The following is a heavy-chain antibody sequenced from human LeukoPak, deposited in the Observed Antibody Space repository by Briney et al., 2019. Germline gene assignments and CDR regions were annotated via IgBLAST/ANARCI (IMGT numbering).Heavy chain of an antibody. Sequence: GGSLRLSCAASGFTFSSYWMSWVRQAPGKGLEWVAVISYDGSNKYYADSVKGRFTISRDNSKNTLYLQMNSLRADDTAVYYCAKDEDGSFDYWGQGTLVTVSS. CDR1: GFTFSSYW. CDR2: ISYDGSNK. J-gene: IGHJ4*02. CDR3: AKDEDGSFDY. V-gene: IGHV3-30*18. D-gene: IGHD3-10*01.